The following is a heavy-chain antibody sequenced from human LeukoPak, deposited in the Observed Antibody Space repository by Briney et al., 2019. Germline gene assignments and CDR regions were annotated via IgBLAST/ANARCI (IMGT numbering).Heavy chain of an antibody. J-gene: IGHJ4*02. V-gene: IGHV4-61*02. CDR2: IYTSGST. D-gene: IGHD3-22*01. CDR3: ARDPNSSGYYGIDY. CDR1: GGSISSGSYY. Sequence: KNSETLSLTCTVSGGSISSGSYYWSWIRQPAGKGLEWIGRIYTSGSTNYNPSLKSRVTISVDTSKNQFSLKLSSVTAADTAVCYCARDPNSSGYYGIDYWGQGTLVTVSS.